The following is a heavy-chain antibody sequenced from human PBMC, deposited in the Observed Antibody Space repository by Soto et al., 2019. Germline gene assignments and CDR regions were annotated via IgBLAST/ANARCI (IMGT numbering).Heavy chain of an antibody. CDR1: GGTFSSYA. D-gene: IGHD3-22*01. Sequence: QVQLVQSGAEVKKPGSSVKVSCKASGGTFSSYAISWVRQAPGQGLEWMGGIIPIFGTANYAQKFQGRVTITADESTSTAYMELSSLRSEDTAVYYCARGTYNYYDSSGYYNYWGQGTLVTVSS. J-gene: IGHJ4*02. CDR3: ARGTYNYYDSSGYYNY. CDR2: IIPIFGTA. V-gene: IGHV1-69*01.